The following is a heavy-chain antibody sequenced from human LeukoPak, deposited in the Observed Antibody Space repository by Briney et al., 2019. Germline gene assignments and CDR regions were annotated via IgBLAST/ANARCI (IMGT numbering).Heavy chain of an antibody. V-gene: IGHV4-59*01. CDR2: IYYSGST. CDR1: GGSISSYY. CDR3: ARVSCSGGSCYTAGYMDV. Sequence: SETLSLTCTVSGGSISSYYWSWVRQPPGKGLEGIGYIYYSGSTNYNPSLKSRVTISVDTSKNQFSLKLSSVTAADTAVYYCARVSCSGGSCYTAGYMDVWGKGTTVTVSS. J-gene: IGHJ6*03. D-gene: IGHD2-15*01.